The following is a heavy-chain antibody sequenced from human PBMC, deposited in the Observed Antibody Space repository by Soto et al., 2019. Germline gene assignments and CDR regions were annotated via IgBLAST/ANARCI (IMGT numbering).Heavy chain of an antibody. Sequence: QMQLQESGPGLVKPSQTLSLTCTVSGGSIRSGGHYWPWIRQLPGQGLEWIGYIYYSGRTYYSPSLQSRLTISVDTSQNQFSLRLTSVTAADTAVYYCVVGREGVVGGQLDYWGQGALVTVSS. J-gene: IGHJ4*02. V-gene: IGHV4-31*03. CDR3: VVGREGVVGGQLDY. CDR2: IYYSGRT. D-gene: IGHD2-15*01. CDR1: GGSIRSGGHY.